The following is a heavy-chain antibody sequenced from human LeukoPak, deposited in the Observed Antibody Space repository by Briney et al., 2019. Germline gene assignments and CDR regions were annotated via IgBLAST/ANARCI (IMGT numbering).Heavy chain of an antibody. V-gene: IGHV3-53*01. CDR1: GGSFSGYY. CDR3: ARSLHTAMALFDY. CDR2: ISTDYST. Sequence: PSETLSLTCAVYGGSFSGYYWSWVRQAPGKGLEWVSLISTDYSTYYADSVKGRFTISRDNSKNTLYLQMNSLRAEDAAVYYCARSLHTAMALFDYWGQGTLVTVSS. J-gene: IGHJ4*02. D-gene: IGHD5-18*01.